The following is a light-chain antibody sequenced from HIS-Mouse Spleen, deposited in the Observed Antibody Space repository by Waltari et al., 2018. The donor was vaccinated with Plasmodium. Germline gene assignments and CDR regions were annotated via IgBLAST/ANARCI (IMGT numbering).Light chain of an antibody. CDR3: QQYGRSGT. CDR1: QSVNSSY. Sequence: EIVLTQSPGTLSLSPGERATLSCRARQSVNSSYLAGYQQKPGQAPRPLIYGAASRATGIPDRFSGSGSGTDFTLTISRLEPEDFAVYYWQQYGRSGTFGQGTKVEIK. J-gene: IGKJ1*01. V-gene: IGKV3-20*01. CDR2: GAA.